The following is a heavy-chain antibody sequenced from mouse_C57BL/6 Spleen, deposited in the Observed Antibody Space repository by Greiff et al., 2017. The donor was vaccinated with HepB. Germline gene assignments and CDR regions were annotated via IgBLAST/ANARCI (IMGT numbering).Heavy chain of an antibody. CDR3: AREGLFAY. D-gene: IGHD3-3*01. CDR1: GYAFSSSW. J-gene: IGHJ3*01. V-gene: IGHV1-82*01. CDR2: IYPGDGDT. Sequence: QVQLQHSGPELVKPGASVKISCKASGYAFSSSWMNWVKQRPGKGLEWIGRIYPGDGDTNYNGKFKGKATLTADKSSSTAYMQLSSLTSEDSAVYFCAREGLFAYWGQGTLVTVSA.